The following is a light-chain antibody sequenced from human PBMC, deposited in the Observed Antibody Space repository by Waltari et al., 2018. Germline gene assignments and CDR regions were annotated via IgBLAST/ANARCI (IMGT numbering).Light chain of an antibody. CDR2: SNN. V-gene: IGLV1-44*01. CDR1: SSNIGSNT. Sequence: QSVLTQPPSASGTPGQRVTISCSGRSSNIGSNTVNWYQQLPGTAPKLLIYSNNRRPSGVPDRFSGSKSGTSASLAISGLQSEDEADYYCAAWDDSLNGPYVFGTGTKVTVL. CDR3: AAWDDSLNGPYV. J-gene: IGLJ1*01.